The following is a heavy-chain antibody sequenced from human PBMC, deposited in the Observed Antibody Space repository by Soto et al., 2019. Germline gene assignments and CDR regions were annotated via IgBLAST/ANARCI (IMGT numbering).Heavy chain of an antibody. V-gene: IGHV3-9*01. CDR2: ISWNSGSI. Sequence: EVQLVESGGGLVQPGRSLRLSCAASGFTFDDYAMHWVRQAPGKGLEWVSGISWNSGSIGYADSVKGRFTISRDNAKNPLYLQMNSLRAEDTALYYCAKDISSARGPFDYWGQGTLVTVSS. D-gene: IGHD6-6*01. CDR3: AKDISSARGPFDY. J-gene: IGHJ4*02. CDR1: GFTFDDYA.